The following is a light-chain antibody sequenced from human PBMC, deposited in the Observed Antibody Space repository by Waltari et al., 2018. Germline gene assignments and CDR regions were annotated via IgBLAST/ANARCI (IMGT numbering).Light chain of an antibody. Sequence: DVVVTQSPLSLPVTPGEPASISGRSSQNLLHTNGYNYLDLYLQKPGQPPQLLIFLGSNRASGVPDRFSGSGSGTEFTLKISRVEAEDVGVYYCMQALQSPWSFGQGTKVDI. V-gene: IGKV2-28*01. CDR3: MQALQSPWS. CDR1: QNLLHTNGYNY. J-gene: IGKJ1*01. CDR2: LGS.